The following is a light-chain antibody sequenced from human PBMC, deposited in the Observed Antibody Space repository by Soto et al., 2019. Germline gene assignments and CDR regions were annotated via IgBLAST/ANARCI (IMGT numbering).Light chain of an antibody. J-gene: IGLJ2*01. CDR3: SSYTSSSTLV. CDR1: SSDVGAYNY. Sequence: QSVLTQPASVSGSPGQSITISCTGTSSDVGAYNYVSWYQQHPGKAPKLMIYDVSNRPSGVSNRFSGSKSGNTASLTISGLQAEDEGAYYCSSYTSSSTLVFGGGTKVTVL. V-gene: IGLV2-14*01. CDR2: DVS.